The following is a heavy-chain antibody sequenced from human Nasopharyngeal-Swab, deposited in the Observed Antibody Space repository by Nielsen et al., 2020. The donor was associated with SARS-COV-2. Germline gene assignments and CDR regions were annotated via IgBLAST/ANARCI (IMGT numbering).Heavy chain of an antibody. CDR3: ASRPARSQWNYEAY. V-gene: IGHV3-23*01. D-gene: IGHD1-7*01. Sequence: GESLKISCAASGFTFSSDVMSWVRQAPGRGLEWVSAFSGSDGATYYADSVKGQFTISRDNSKNTLYLQMNSLRAEDTAIYYCASRPARSQWNYEAYWGQGTLITVSS. J-gene: IGHJ4*02. CDR1: GFTFSSDV. CDR2: FSGSDGAT.